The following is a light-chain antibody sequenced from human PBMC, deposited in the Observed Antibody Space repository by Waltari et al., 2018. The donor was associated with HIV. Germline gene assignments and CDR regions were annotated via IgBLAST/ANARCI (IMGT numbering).Light chain of an antibody. CDR2: WAS. CDR3: QQYYSSWT. CDR1: QSVLSSSNNQNF. Sequence: IVMTQSPDSLSVSLGERATINCRSSQSVLSSSNNQNFLAWYQQKPGRSPKMLIYWASSRVAGVPDRFSGSGSGAEFTLTIDSLQAEDVAIYYCQQYYSSWTFGQGTKVEIK. J-gene: IGKJ1*01. V-gene: IGKV4-1*01.